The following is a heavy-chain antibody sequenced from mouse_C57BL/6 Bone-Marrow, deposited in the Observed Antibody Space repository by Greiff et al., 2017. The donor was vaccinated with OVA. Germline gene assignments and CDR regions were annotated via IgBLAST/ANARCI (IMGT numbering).Heavy chain of an antibody. D-gene: IGHD1-1*01. J-gene: IGHJ1*03. V-gene: IGHV1-80*01. CDR2: IYPGDGGT. Sequence: QVQLQQPGAELVKPGASVKISCKASGYAFSSYWMNWVKQRPGKGLEWIGQIYPGDGGTNYNGKFKGKATLTVDKPSSTAYMQLSSLTSEDSAVYFGAGRRMRILRSRWYFDVWGTGTTVTVSS. CDR1: GYAFSSYW. CDR3: AGRRMRILRSRWYFDV.